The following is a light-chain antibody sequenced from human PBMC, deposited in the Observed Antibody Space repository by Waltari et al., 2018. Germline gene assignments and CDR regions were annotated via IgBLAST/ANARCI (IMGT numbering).Light chain of an antibody. Sequence: DIKMTQSPSSRSAYVVDRVTITCPASQDISNYLNWYQQKPGKPPKLLIYDASNLETGVPSRFSGSGSGTDFTFTISSLQPEDIATYYCQQYDNLPLFTFGPGTKVDIK. V-gene: IGKV1-33*01. CDR2: DAS. CDR3: QQYDNLPLFT. J-gene: IGKJ3*01. CDR1: QDISNY.